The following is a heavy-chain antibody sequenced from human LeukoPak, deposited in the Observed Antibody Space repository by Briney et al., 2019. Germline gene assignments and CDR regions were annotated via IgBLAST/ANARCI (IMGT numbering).Heavy chain of an antibody. CDR2: ISYDGSNK. D-gene: IGHD3-22*01. V-gene: IGHV3-30*09. Sequence: PGRSLRLSCAASGFTFSSYAMPWVRQAPGKGLEWVAVISYDGSNKYYADSVKGRFAISRDNSKNTLYLQMNSLRAEDTAVYYCARGDSSGYTTSWYYYYYGMDVWGQGTTVTVSS. J-gene: IGHJ6*02. CDR3: ARGDSSGYTTSWYYYYYGMDV. CDR1: GFTFSSYA.